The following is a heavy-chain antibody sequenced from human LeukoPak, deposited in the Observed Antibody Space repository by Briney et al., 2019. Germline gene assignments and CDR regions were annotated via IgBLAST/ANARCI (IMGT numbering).Heavy chain of an antibody. J-gene: IGHJ3*02. CDR3: GSHGDYDAFDM. D-gene: IGHD4-17*01. CDR2: VSPDGSST. Sequence: PGGSLRLSCAASGYTFRNYWTHWVRQAPGKRLVWVSRVSPDGSSTSYADSVKGRFTISRDNAKNTLYLQMNSLRADDTAMYYCGSHGDYDAFDMWGLGTMVTVSS. CDR1: GYTFRNYW. V-gene: IGHV3-74*01.